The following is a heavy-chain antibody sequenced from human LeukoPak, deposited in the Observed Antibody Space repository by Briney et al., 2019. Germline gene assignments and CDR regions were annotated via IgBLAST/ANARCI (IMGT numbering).Heavy chain of an antibody. Sequence: SETLSLTCAVYGGSFSGYYWSWLRQPPGKGLEWIGQIYHSGSTNYNPSLKSRVTISVDTSKNQFSLTLSSVTAADTAVYYCARGRVARSPFFDYWGQGILVTVSS. CDR2: IYHSGST. D-gene: IGHD2-15*01. CDR1: GGSFSGYY. V-gene: IGHV4-34*01. J-gene: IGHJ4*02. CDR3: ARGRVARSPFFDY.